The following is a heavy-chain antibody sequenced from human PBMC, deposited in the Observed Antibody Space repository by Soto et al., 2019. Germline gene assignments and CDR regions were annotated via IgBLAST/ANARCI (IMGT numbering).Heavy chain of an antibody. CDR3: ARGFLEYDYYYYGMDV. CDR2: IYYSGST. V-gene: IGHV4-31*03. D-gene: IGHD3-3*01. Sequence: SETLSLTCTVSGGSISSGGYYWSWIRQHPGKGLEWIGYIYYSGSTYYDPSLKSRGTISVYTSKNQFSLKLSSVTAADTAVYYCARGFLEYDYYYYGMDVWGQGTTVTVSS. CDR1: GGSISSGGYY. J-gene: IGHJ6*02.